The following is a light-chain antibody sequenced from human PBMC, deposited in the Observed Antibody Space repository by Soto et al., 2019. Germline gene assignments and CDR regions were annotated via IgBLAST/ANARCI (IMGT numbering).Light chain of an antibody. J-gene: IGKJ1*01. CDR2: AAS. Sequence: DIQMTQSPSSLPASIGDRVTITCRAGQSLRTSLNWYQQKPGKAPKVLIYAASNLQSGVPSRFSGRGSGTDFTLTISSLHPEDFATYYCQQSYTNVSTFGQGTRVEFK. V-gene: IGKV1-39*01. CDR3: QQSYTNVST. CDR1: QSLRTS.